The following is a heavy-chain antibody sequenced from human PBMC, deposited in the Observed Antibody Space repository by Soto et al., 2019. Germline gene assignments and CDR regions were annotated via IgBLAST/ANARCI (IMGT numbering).Heavy chain of an antibody. CDR1: GFTFSEYS. CDR2: IANGDNHI. J-gene: IGHJ3*02. CDR3: ARENGHCTDACNRGAFDI. Sequence: EVQVVESGGGLVKPGGSLRLSCAASGFTFSEYSFLWVRQAPGKGLEWLSFIANGDNHIFYSDSVKGRFTISRDNVKNSVYLPLNSLRADDSAVYYCARENGHCTDACNRGAFDIWGQGTMVTVSS. V-gene: IGHV3-21*01. D-gene: IGHD2-2*01.